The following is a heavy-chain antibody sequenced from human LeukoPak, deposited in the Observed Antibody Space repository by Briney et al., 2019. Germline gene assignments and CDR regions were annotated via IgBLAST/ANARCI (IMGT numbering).Heavy chain of an antibody. Sequence: GGSLRLSCAASGFTFNSYAMYWVRQAPGKGLEWISGIFGSGGSAHYADSVKGRFTISRDNSKNTLYLQMNSLSAEDTAVYYCGKTTAGYSSGRFPGWPVDYWGQGTLVTVSS. J-gene: IGHJ4*02. CDR3: GKTTAGYSSGRFPGWPVDY. V-gene: IGHV3-23*01. D-gene: IGHD6-19*01. CDR2: IFGSGGSA. CDR1: GFTFNSYA.